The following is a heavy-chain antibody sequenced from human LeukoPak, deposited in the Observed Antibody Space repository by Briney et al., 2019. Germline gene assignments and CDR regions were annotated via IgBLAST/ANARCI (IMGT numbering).Heavy chain of an antibody. J-gene: IGHJ3*02. CDR2: IKYDGSEK. Sequence: AGSLRLSCAASGFTISSYWMSWVRQAPGKGLEWVANIKYDGSEKYYVDSVKGRFTISRDNAKSSLYLQMNNQRVEDTAVYYCARITWSLGAFDIWGQGTTVTVSS. V-gene: IGHV3-7*01. D-gene: IGHD3-16*01. CDR1: GFTISSYW. CDR3: ARITWSLGAFDI.